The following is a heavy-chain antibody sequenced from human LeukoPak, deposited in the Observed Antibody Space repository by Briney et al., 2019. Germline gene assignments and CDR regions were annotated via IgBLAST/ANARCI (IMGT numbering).Heavy chain of an antibody. CDR3: ARAHSSSWYDLDY. CDR1: GHIFTSYY. D-gene: IGHD6-13*01. Sequence: ASVKVSCKASGHIFTSYYMYWVRQAPGQGLEWMGIINPSGGSIRYAQKFQGRVTITRDTSASTAYMELSSLRSEDMAVYYCARAHSSSWYDLDYWGQGTLVTVSS. V-gene: IGHV1-46*01. CDR2: INPSGGSI. J-gene: IGHJ4*02.